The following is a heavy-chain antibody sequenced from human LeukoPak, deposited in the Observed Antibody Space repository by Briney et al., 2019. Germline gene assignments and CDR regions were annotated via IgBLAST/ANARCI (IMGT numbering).Heavy chain of an antibody. CDR2: ISADGGST. Sequence: PGGSVPLLCAASGFTFADYAMHWVGQAPGKGLEWVSLISADGGSTYYADSVKGRFTISRDNSENSLYLQMNSLRTEDTALYYCAKDSARGSRGYNDYWGQGTLVSVSS. D-gene: IGHD2-2*01. J-gene: IGHJ4*03. CDR3: AKDSARGSRGYNDY. CDR1: GFTFADYA. V-gene: IGHV3-43*02.